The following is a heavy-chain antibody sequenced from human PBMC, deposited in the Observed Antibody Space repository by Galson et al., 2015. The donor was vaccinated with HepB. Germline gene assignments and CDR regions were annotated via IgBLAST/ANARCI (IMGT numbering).Heavy chain of an antibody. J-gene: IGHJ4*02. V-gene: IGHV2-70*04. Sequence: PALVKPTQTLTLTCTLSGFSLRTPAMRVSWIRQPPGKALEWLARIDWDDDKFYSTSLRSRLTISKDIYKNQVVLTMTSMEPVDTGTYCCVRLGGRIVAGYYFDYWGQGALVTVSS. CDR3: VRLGGRIVAGYYFDY. CDR1: GFSLRTPAMR. D-gene: IGHD5-12*01. CDR2: IDWDDDK.